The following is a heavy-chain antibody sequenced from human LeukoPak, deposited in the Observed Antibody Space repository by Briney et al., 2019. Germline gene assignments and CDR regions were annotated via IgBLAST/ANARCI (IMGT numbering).Heavy chain of an antibody. D-gene: IGHD3-3*01. CDR2: ISSSSSTI. Sequence: QPGGSLRLSCAASGFTVSSYSMNWVRQAPGKGLEWVSYISSSSSTIYYADSVKGRFTISRDNAKNSLYLQMNSLRDEDTAVYYCARNRYYDFWSGYYETPNWFDPWGQGTLVTVSS. CDR3: ARNRYYDFWSGYYETPNWFDP. CDR1: GFTVSSYS. J-gene: IGHJ5*02. V-gene: IGHV3-48*02.